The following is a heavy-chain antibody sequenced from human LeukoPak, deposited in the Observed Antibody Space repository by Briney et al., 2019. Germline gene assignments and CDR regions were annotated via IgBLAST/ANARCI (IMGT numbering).Heavy chain of an antibody. CDR2: INDESSDI. CDR3: ARDTFQPGLIDS. CDR1: GFTFSLYA. Sequence: GGSLRLSCAASGFTFSLYAVTWVRQAPGKGLEWVSYINDESSDIHYAGSVRGRFTISRDDARQTLYLQLSSLRVEDTAVYYCARDTFQPGLIDSWGQGTLVTVSS. V-gene: IGHV3-21*05. D-gene: IGHD2-2*01. J-gene: IGHJ4*02.